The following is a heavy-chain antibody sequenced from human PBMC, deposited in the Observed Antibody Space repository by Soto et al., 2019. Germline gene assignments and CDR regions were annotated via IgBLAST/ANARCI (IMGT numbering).Heavy chain of an antibody. Sequence: EVQLLESGGGLVQPGGSLRLSCAASGFTFSSYAMSWVRQAPGKGLEWVSAISGSGGSTYYADSVKGRFTISRDNSKNSRYREMDSRRSQGTAVYYCAKAAGSVVAAILPTDYWGQGTLVTVSS. CDR3: AKAAGSVVAAILPTDY. CDR1: GFTFSSYA. D-gene: IGHD6-25*01. J-gene: IGHJ4*02. CDR2: ISGSGGST. V-gene: IGHV3-23*01.